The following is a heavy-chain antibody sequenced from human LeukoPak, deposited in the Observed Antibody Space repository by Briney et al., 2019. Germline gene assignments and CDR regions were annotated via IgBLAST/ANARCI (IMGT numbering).Heavy chain of an antibody. Sequence: GASVKVSCKASGYTFTSYGISWVRQAPGQGLEWMGWISAYNGNTSYAQKLQGRVTMTTDTSTITAYMELRSLRSDDTAVYYCARESHFSGSFPFDYWGQGTLVTVSS. V-gene: IGHV1-18*01. D-gene: IGHD1-26*01. J-gene: IGHJ4*02. CDR1: GYTFTSYG. CDR3: ARESHFSGSFPFDY. CDR2: ISAYNGNT.